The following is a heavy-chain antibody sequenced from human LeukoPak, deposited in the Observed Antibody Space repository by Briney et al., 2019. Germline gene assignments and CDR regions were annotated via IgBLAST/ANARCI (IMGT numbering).Heavy chain of an antibody. CDR1: GFTFSSYA. J-gene: IGHJ6*04. CDR2: ISYDGSNK. Sequence: GGSLRLSCAASGFTFSSYAMHWVRQAPGKGLEWVAVISYDGSNKYYADSVKGRFTISRDNAKSSLYLQMNSLRAEGTAVYYCAELGITMIGGVWGKGTTVTISS. D-gene: IGHD3-10*02. V-gene: IGHV3-30*04. CDR3: AELGITMIGGV.